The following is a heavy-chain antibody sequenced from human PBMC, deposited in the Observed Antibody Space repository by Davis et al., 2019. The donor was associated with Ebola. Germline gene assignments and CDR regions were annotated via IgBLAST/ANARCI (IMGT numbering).Heavy chain of an antibody. CDR3: ARASYGSGMGYWFDP. J-gene: IGHJ5*02. CDR2: ISAYNGNT. Sequence: AASVKVSCKASGYTFTSYGISWVRQAPGQGLEWMGWISAYNGNTHYAQKLQGRVTMTTGTSTNTAYMELRSLRSDDTAVYYCARASYGSGMGYWFDPWGQGTLVTVSS. D-gene: IGHD3-10*01. CDR1: GYTFTSYG. V-gene: IGHV1-18*04.